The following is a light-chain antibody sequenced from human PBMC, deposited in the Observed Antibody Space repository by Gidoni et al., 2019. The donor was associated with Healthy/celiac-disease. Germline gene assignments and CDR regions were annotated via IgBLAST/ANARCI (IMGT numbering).Light chain of an antibody. J-gene: IGKJ1*01. V-gene: IGKV1-39*01. CDR2: AAS. Sequence: DIQMTQSPSSLSASVGDRVTITCRASQSINSYLNWYQQKPGKAPKLLIYAASSLQSGVPSRFSGSGSGTDFTLTISTLQPEDFATYYCQQSYSFPWTFGQXTKVEIK. CDR3: QQSYSFPWT. CDR1: QSINSY.